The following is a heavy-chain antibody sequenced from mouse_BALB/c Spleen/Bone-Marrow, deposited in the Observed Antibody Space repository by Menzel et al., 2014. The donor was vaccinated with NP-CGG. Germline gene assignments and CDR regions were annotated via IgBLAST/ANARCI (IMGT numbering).Heavy chain of an antibody. J-gene: IGHJ4*01. CDR2: IHYSGGT. D-gene: IGHD1-2*01. V-gene: IGHV3-1*02. CDR1: GYSITSGYS. Sequence: EVKLMESGPALVKPSQSLSLTSTVTGYSITSGYSWHWIRQFPGNTLEWMGYIHYSGGTNYNPSLKSRISITRDTSKNQFFLQLNSVTTEDTATYYCARWNGYYAMDYWGQGTSVTVSS. CDR3: ARWNGYYAMDY.